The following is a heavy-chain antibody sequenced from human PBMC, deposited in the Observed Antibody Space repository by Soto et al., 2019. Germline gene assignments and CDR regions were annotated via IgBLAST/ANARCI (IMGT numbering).Heavy chain of an antibody. CDR3: AKDVLRFLEWLAFYGMDV. CDR2: ISYDGSNK. CDR1: GFTCSSYG. J-gene: IGHJ6*02. D-gene: IGHD3-3*01. Sequence: QVQLVESGGGVVQPGRSLRLSCAASGFTCSSYGMHWVRQAPGKGLEWVAVISYDGSNKYYADSVKGRFTISRDNSKNTLYLQMNSLRAEDTAVYYCAKDVLRFLEWLAFYGMDVWGQGTTVTVSS. V-gene: IGHV3-30*18.